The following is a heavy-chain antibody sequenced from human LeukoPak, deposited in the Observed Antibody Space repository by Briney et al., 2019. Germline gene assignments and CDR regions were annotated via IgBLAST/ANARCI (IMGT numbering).Heavy chain of an antibody. Sequence: GGSLRLSCAASGFTFSDYYMSWIRQAPGKGLEWVSYISSSGSTIYYADSVKGRFTISRDNAKNSLYLQMNSLRAEDTAVYYCARDPSTSSKEAVWFDPWGQGTLVTVSS. CDR2: ISSSGSTI. J-gene: IGHJ5*02. D-gene: IGHD2-2*01. V-gene: IGHV3-11*04. CDR3: ARDPSTSSKEAVWFDP. CDR1: GFTFSDYY.